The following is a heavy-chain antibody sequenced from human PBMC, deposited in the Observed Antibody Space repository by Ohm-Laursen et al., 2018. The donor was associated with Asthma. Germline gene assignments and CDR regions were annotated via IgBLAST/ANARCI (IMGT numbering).Heavy chain of an antibody. D-gene: IGHD2-2*01. CDR3: ARAYCRSTSCYDY. J-gene: IGHJ4*02. V-gene: IGHV1-46*01. Sequence: ATVKISCKASGYTFTSYSMHWVRQAPGQGLEWMGIINPNGGSTSYAQKFQGRVTMTRDTSTSTVYMELSSLRSEDTAAYYCARAYCRSTSCYDYWGQGSLVTVSS. CDR1: GYTFTSYS. CDR2: INPNGGST.